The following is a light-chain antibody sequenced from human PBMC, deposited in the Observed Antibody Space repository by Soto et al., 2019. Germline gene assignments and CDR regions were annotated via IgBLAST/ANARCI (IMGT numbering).Light chain of an antibody. CDR3: QQRSNWPPLT. J-gene: IGKJ4*01. CDR1: QSVSSY. CDR2: DAS. V-gene: IGKV3-11*01. Sequence: EIVLTQSPATLSLSPGERATLSCRASQSVSSYLAWCQQKAGQAPRLLIYDASNRATGIPARFSGSGSGTDFTLTISSLEPEDFAVYYCQQRSNWPPLTFGGGTKVDIK.